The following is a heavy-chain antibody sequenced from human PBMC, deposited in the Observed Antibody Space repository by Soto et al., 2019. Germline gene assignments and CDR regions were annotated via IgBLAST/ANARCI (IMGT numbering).Heavy chain of an antibody. Sequence: ASVKVSCKASGYTFTSYDINWVRQATGQGLEWMGWMNPNSGNTGYAQKFQGRVTMTRNTSISTAYMELSSLRSEDTAVYYCARARLGGRLDAFDIWGHGTMVTVSS. D-gene: IGHD2-15*01. J-gene: IGHJ3*02. V-gene: IGHV1-8*01. CDR2: MNPNSGNT. CDR1: GYTFTSYD. CDR3: ARARLGGRLDAFDI.